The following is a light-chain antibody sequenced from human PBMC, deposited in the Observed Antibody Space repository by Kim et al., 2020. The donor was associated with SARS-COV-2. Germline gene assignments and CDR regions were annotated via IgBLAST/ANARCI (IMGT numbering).Light chain of an antibody. CDR1: QSIRSN. CDR3: QQYNNWSRT. Sequence: VSPGERATLSCRASQSIRSNLAWYQQKPGQAPRLLIYSASTRATGIPARFSGSGSATEFTLTISSLQSEDFAVYYCQQYNNWSRTFGQGAKVDIK. J-gene: IGKJ1*01. CDR2: SAS. V-gene: IGKV3-15*01.